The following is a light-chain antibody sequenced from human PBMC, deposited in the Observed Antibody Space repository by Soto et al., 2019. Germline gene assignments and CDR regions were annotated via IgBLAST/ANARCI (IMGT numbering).Light chain of an antibody. V-gene: IGKV1-8*01. Sequence: AIRMTQSLSSFSAATGDRVTITCRASQGISSYLSWYQQKPGKAPKLLIYAASTLQSGSPSSFSDSGSGTDFTLAIGWLQSEDFTTYDCRQYYSYPPAFGQGTKLEIK. CDR1: QGISSY. J-gene: IGKJ2*01. CDR2: AAS. CDR3: RQYYSYPPA.